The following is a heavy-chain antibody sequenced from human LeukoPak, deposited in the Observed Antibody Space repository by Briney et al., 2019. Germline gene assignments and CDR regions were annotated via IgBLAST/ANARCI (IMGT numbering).Heavy chain of an antibody. CDR1: GYTFTAYH. Sequence: GASVKVSCKTSGYTFTAYHMHWVRQAPGQGLEFVGWIYPPTGGTVLAGKFQGRVTMTRDTSIAAAYMELSSLRSEDTAVYYCAREGVITSWGQGTLVTVSS. J-gene: IGHJ4*02. V-gene: IGHV1-2*02. CDR2: IYPPTGGT. D-gene: IGHD3-22*01. CDR3: AREGVITS.